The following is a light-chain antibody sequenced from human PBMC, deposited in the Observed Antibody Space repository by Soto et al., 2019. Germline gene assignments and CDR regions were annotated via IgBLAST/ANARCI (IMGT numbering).Light chain of an antibody. CDR3: HQRQYWPPIT. CDR2: GAS. V-gene: IGKV3D-20*02. J-gene: IGKJ5*01. Sequence: EIVLTQSPGTLSLSPGERATLSCRASHSVSSTYLAWYQQKPGQAPRLLIYGASTRATGIPARFSGSGSGTDFTLTISRLEPEDFAVYYCHQRQYWPPITFGQGTRLEIK. CDR1: HSVSSTY.